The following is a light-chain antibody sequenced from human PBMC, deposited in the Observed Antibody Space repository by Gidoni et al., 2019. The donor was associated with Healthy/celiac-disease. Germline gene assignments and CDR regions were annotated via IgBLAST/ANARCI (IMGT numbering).Light chain of an antibody. CDR2: DAS. CDR1: QSVSSY. J-gene: IGKJ1*01. V-gene: IGKV3-11*01. CDR3: QQRSNWPSTWTTWT. Sequence: EIVLTQSPATLSLSPGERATLSCRASQSVSSYLAWYQQKPGQATRLLIYDASNRATGIPARFSGSGSGTDFTLTISSLEPEDFAVYYCQQRSNWPSTWTTWTFGQGTKVEIK.